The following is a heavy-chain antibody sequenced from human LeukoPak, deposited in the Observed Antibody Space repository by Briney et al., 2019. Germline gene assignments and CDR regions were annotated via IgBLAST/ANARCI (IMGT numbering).Heavy chain of an antibody. D-gene: IGHD6-19*01. CDR2: ISYDVTNK. CDR1: GFTFSSYG. CDR3: AKDRGSSGAYGMEV. Sequence: GGSLRLSCAASGFTFSSYGMHWVRQAPGKGLEWVAVISYDVTNKYYRDSVKGRFTISRDNSKNTLYLQMNSLRADDTAVYYCAKDRGSSGAYGMEVWGQGTTVTVSS. V-gene: IGHV3-30*18. J-gene: IGHJ6*02.